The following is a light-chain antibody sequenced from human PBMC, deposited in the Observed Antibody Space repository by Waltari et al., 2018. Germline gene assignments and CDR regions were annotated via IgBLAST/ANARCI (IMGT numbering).Light chain of an antibody. Sequence: IQMTQSPSSLSASVGNRLTITCRASQSISRHLSWYQQQPGEAPKLLIYAATTLHSGVPIRFSGSGSGTDFSLTISGLQPEDLATYYCQQNYNTPRTFGQGTKVEIK. CDR3: QQNYNTPRT. CDR2: AAT. J-gene: IGKJ1*01. V-gene: IGKV1-39*01. CDR1: QSISRH.